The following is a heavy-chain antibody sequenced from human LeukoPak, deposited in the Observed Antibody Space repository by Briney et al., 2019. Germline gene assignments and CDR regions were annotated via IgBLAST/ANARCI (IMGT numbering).Heavy chain of an antibody. V-gene: IGHV4-39*07. J-gene: IGHJ4*02. CDR3: ARDPSGYSSRFDY. D-gene: IGHD3-22*01. CDR1: GGSISSSSYY. Sequence: SETLSLTCTVSGGSISSSSYYWGWIRQPPGKGLEWIGSIYYSGSTYYNPSLKSRVTISVDTSKNQFSLKLSSVTAADTAVYFCARDPSGYSSRFDYWGQGTLVTVPS. CDR2: IYYSGST.